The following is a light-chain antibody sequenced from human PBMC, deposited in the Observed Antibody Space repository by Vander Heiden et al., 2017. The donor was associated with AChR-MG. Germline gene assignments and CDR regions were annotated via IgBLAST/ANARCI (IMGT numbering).Light chain of an antibody. V-gene: IGLV2-14*03. CDR1: SSDIGPYNF. Sequence: QSALTQPASVSGSPGQSITISCTGTSSDIGPYNFVSWYRQYPGKAPQLLIYEVSSRPSGVSSRVSGSKSGNTASLTLSGLQPEDEAIYYCSSFSSPSFSVSSVVFGGGTKLTVL. J-gene: IGLJ2*01. CDR3: SSFSSPSFSVSSVV. CDR2: EVS.